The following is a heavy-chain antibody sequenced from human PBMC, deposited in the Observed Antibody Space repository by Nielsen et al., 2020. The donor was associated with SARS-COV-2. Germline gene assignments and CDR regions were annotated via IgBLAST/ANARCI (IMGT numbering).Heavy chain of an antibody. CDR1: GFTFSSYG. Sequence: GGSLRLSCAASGFTFSSYGMHWVRQAPGKGLEWVAVIWYDGSNKYYADSVKGRFTISRDNSKNTLYLQMNSLRAEDTAVYYCARGYYDSSGYYYGYYYGMDVWGQGTTVTVSS. CDR3: ARGYYDSSGYYYGYYYGMDV. D-gene: IGHD3-22*01. J-gene: IGHJ6*02. CDR2: IWYDGSNK. V-gene: IGHV3-33*01.